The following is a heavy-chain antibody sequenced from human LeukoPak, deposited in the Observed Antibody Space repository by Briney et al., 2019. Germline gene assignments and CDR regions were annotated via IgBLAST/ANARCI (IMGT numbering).Heavy chain of an antibody. Sequence: KSSETLSLTCSVSGGSISSYYWSWIRQPPGKGLEWIGYIYYSGSTNYNPSLKSRVTISVDTSKNQFSLKLSSVTAADTAVYYCARHSNSFNYYGMDVWGQGTTVTVSS. D-gene: IGHD6-13*01. CDR3: ARHSNSFNYYGMDV. J-gene: IGHJ6*02. CDR1: GGSISSYY. V-gene: IGHV4-59*08. CDR2: IYYSGST.